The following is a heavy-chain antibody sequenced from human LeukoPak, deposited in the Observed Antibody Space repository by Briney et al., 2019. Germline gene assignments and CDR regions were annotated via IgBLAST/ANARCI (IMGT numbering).Heavy chain of an antibody. CDR1: GFTFRDYG. D-gene: IGHD3-10*01. J-gene: IGHJ4*02. CDR3: ARDGSGEWPIGY. V-gene: IGHV3-30*02. Sequence: GGSLRLSCAASGFTFRDYGMHWVRQAPGKGLEWVAFIRYDGSRIFYVDSVEGRFTISRDNAKNSLYLQMNSLRTEDTAVYFCARDGSGEWPIGYWGQGTLVTVSS. CDR2: IRYDGSRI.